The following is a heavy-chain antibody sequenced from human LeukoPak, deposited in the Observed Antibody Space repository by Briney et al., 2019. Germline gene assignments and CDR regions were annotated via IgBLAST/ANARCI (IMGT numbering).Heavy chain of an antibody. J-gene: IGHJ4*02. Sequence: GGSLRLSCAASGFTFADYPMHWVRLAPGKGLEWVSGISWNSGSIAYADSVKGRFTISRDNAKNSLYLQMNSLRAEDTALYYCAKDLSRSEYYLDYWGQGTLVTVSS. CDR1: GFTFADYP. V-gene: IGHV3-9*01. CDR2: ISWNSGSI. D-gene: IGHD3-3*01. CDR3: AKDLSRSEYYLDY.